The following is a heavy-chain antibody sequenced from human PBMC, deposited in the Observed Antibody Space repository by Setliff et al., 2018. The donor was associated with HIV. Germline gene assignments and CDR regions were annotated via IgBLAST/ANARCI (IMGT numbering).Heavy chain of an antibody. D-gene: IGHD3-10*01. Sequence: TLSLTCTVSGDSITSRPYWTWVRQPAGKGLEWIGRIYTSGSTNYNPSLKSRVSMSIDTSDNQFSLNLNSVTAADTAVYYCAGEFAYWGQGALVTVSA. CDR3: AGEFAY. CDR1: GDSITSRPY. J-gene: IGHJ4*02. V-gene: IGHV4-4*07. CDR2: IYTSGST.